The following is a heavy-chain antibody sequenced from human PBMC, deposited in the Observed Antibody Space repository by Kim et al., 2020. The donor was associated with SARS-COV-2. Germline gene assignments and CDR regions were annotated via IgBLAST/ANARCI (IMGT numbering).Heavy chain of an antibody. V-gene: IGHV5-51*01. J-gene: IGHJ6*02. Sequence: GESLKISCKGSGYSFTSYWIGWVRQMPGKGLEWMGIIYPGDSDTRYSPSFQGQVTISADKSISTAYLQWSSLKASDTAMYYCARTTPEGGYYYGMDVWGQGTTVTVSS. D-gene: IGHD3-16*01. CDR2: IYPGDSDT. CDR3: ARTTPEGGYYYGMDV. CDR1: GYSFTSYW.